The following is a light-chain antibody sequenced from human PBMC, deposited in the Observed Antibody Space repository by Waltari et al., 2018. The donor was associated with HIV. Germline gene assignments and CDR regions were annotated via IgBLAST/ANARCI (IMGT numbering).Light chain of an antibody. J-gene: IGLJ3*02. Sequence: QSALTQPASMSGSPGQSITISCTGANSDVGSYYLVSWYQQNPGKAPKVMIYEVSKRPSGVSNRFSGSKSGNTASLTISGLQAEDEADYYCCSYAGTSTSVFGGGTKLTVL. CDR2: EVS. V-gene: IGLV2-23*02. CDR3: CSYAGTSTSV. CDR1: NSDVGSYYL.